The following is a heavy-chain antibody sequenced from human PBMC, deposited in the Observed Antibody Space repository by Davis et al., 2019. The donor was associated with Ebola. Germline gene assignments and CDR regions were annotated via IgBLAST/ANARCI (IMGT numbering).Heavy chain of an antibody. J-gene: IGHJ4*02. V-gene: IGHV3-21*01. CDR1: GGSFSGYY. CDR3: ARAVYYYGSGSYSDYFDY. D-gene: IGHD3-10*01. Sequence: PSETLSLTCAVYGGSFSGYYWSWIRQPPGKGLEWVSSISSSSSYIYYADSVKGRFTISRDNAKNSLYLQMNSLRAEDTAVYYCARAVYYYGSGSYSDYFDYWGQGTLVTVSS. CDR2: ISSSSSYI.